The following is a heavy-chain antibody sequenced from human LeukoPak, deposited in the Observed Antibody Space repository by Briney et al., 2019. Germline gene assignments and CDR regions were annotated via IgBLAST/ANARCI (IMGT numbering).Heavy chain of an antibody. J-gene: IGHJ4*02. CDR1: GYTFTSYY. Sequence: GASVKVSCKASGYTFTSYYMHWVRQAPGQGLEWVGIINPSGGSTSYAQKFQGRVTMTRDTSTSTVYMELSSLRSEDTAVYYCARRVPYYYDSSGPSPFDYWGQGTLVTVSS. D-gene: IGHD3-22*01. CDR2: INPSGGST. CDR3: ARRVPYYYDSSGPSPFDY. V-gene: IGHV1-46*01.